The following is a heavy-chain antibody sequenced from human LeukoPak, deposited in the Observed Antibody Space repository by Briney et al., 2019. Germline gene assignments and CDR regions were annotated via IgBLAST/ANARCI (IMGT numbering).Heavy chain of an antibody. CDR2: IRSGYT. CDR3: ARMRCGHTDNRCYNY. CDR1: GVSDGGYY. V-gene: IGHV4-34*01. J-gene: IGHJ4*02. D-gene: IGHD2-2*02. Sequence: SETLSHTCAVHGVSDGGYYWSWIRQSPAKGLEWIGEIRSGYTSYIPRLKSRVTISADTSENQLSLRLTSVTAADTAVYYCARMRCGHTDNRCYNYWGQGTLVTVSS.